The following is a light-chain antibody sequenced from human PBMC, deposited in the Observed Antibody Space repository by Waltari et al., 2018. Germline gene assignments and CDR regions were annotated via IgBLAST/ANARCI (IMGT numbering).Light chain of an antibody. V-gene: IGLV3-21*04. CDR3: HVWHPDVDPGV. Sequence: SYVLTQPPSVSVAPGETARITCGGDNLGSYRVHWSQQRPGQAPMLVIYYDSDRPSGVPERFSGSNSGNTATLTISRVEAGDEAKYYCHVWHPDVDPGVFGTGTDVTVL. J-gene: IGLJ1*01. CDR1: NLGSYR. CDR2: YDS.